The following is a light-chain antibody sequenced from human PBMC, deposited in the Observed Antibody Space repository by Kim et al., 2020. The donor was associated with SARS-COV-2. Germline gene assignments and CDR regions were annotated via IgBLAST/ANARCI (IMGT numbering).Light chain of an antibody. V-gene: IGKV3-15*01. Sequence: GSPGERATLSCRASQSVSSNLAWYQQKPGQAPRLLIYGASTRATGIPARFSGSGSGTEFTLTISSLQSEDFAVYYCQQYNNWPMYTFGQGTKLEI. CDR2: GAS. J-gene: IGKJ2*01. CDR3: QQYNNWPMYT. CDR1: QSVSSN.